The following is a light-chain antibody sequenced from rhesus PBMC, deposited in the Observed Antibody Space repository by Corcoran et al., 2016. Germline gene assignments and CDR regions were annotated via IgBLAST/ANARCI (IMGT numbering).Light chain of an antibody. Sequence: DIQMSQSPSSLSTSIGDTVTITCRASQGISNYLAWYQQQPGKAPKPLIYHASSLESGVPSRLSGSGSGTDFTLTISSLQPEDVALYYCQQYKSYPRTFGQGTKVEIK. CDR1: QGISNY. CDR3: QQYKSYPRT. CDR2: HAS. J-gene: IGKJ1*01. V-gene: IGKV1S16*01.